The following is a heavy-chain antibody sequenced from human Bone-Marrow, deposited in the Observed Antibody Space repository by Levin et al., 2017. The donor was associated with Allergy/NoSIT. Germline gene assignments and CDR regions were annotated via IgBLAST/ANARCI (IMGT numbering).Heavy chain of an antibody. CDR2: INEDVSER. CDR1: GFTFSNTW. J-gene: IGHJ4*02. V-gene: IGHV3-7*01. CDR3: SKKLDF. Sequence: GGSLRLSCAASGFTFSNTWMDWVRQTPGRGLEWVANINEDVSERYYVDSVRGRFTISRDNAKNLLFLHMTSLRVEDTAIYYCSKKLDFWGQGTRVTVSS.